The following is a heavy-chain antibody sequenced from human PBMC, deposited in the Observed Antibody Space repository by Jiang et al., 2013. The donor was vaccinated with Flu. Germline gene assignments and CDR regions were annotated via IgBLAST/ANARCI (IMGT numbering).Heavy chain of an antibody. CDR3: ASPAMIRGVLIFMGT. V-gene: IGHV1-2*06. D-gene: IGHD3-10*01. CDR2: INPNSGVT. J-gene: IGHJ4*02. CDR1: GYSFTGYD. Sequence: SVKVSCKASGYSFTGYDMHWVRQAPGQGLEWMGRINPNSGVTDYAQKFKGRVTMTRDTSISTAYMDLSRLTSDDTAVYYCASPAMIRGVLIFMGTWGQGTLVTVSS.